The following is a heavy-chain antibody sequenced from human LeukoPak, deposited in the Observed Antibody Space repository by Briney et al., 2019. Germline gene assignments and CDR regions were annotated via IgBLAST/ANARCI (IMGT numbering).Heavy chain of an antibody. D-gene: IGHD3-10*01. V-gene: IGHV4-59*01. CDR2: VYYSGST. Sequence: SETLSLTCTVSGGSISTYYWSWIRQPPGKGLDWIGYVYYSGSTNYSPSLKSRVTVSVDTSKNQFSLKLTSVTAADTAVYYCARVRYGSGSYYFDNWGQGTLVTVSS. CDR1: GGSISTYY. CDR3: ARVRYGSGSYYFDN. J-gene: IGHJ4*02.